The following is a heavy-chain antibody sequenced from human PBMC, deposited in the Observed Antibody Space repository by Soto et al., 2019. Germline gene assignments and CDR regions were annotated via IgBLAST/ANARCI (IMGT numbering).Heavy chain of an antibody. J-gene: IGHJ6*04. D-gene: IGHD5-12*01. CDR1: GGSISSYY. CDR3: ARLVGRLRPLDV. CDR2: IYYSGST. Sequence: SETLSLTCTVSGGSISSYYWSWIRQPPGKGLEWIGYIYYSGSTNYNPSLKSRVTISVDTSKNQFSLKLSSVTAADTAVYYCARLVGRLRPLDVWGKGTTVTVSS. V-gene: IGHV4-59*08.